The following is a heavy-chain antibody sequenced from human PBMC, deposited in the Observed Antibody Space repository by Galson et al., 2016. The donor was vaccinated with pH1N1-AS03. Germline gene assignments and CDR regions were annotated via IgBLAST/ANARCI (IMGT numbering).Heavy chain of an antibody. CDR2: IYWDDDK. Sequence: ALVKPTQTLTLTCTFSGFSLTTDKMCVTWIRQPPGKALEWLALIYWDDDKRYNSALKSRLTITKDTSKNQVVLIMTNMDSVDTATYYCAHEGSGWYLDYWGQGTLVTVSS. J-gene: IGHJ4*02. CDR3: AHEGSGWYLDY. V-gene: IGHV2-5*08. CDR1: GFSLTTDKMC. D-gene: IGHD6-19*01.